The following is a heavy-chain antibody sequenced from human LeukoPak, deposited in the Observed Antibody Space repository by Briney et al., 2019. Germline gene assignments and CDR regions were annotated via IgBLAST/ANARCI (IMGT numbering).Heavy chain of an antibody. D-gene: IGHD4-17*01. J-gene: IGHJ5*02. CDR3: AKGGNDYGDYLDWFDP. CDR2: IRYDGSNK. Sequence: GGSLRLSCAASGFTFSSYGMHWVRQAPGKGLEWVAFIRYDGSNKYYADSVKGRFTISRDNSKNTLYLQMNSLRAEDTAVYYCAKGGNDYGDYLDWFDPWGQGTLVTVSS. V-gene: IGHV3-30*02. CDR1: GFTFSSYG.